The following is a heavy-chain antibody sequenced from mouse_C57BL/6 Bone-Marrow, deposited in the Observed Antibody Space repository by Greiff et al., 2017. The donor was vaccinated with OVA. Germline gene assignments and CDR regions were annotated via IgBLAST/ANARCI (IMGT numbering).Heavy chain of an antibody. V-gene: IGHV1-50*01. Sequence: QVQLQQPGAELVKPGASVKLSCKASGYTFTSYWMQWVKQRPGQGLEWIGEIDPSDSYTNYNQKFKGKATLTVDTSSSTDYLQPRSLTSEDSAFYYCARRFYSGSSYWYFDVWGTGTTVTVSS. CDR1: GYTFTSYW. J-gene: IGHJ1*03. D-gene: IGHD1-1*01. CDR2: IDPSDSYT. CDR3: ARRFYSGSSYWYFDV.